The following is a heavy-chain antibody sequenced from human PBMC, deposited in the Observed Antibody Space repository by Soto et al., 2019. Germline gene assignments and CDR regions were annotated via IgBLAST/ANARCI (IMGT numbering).Heavy chain of an antibody. V-gene: IGHV4-59*01. J-gene: IGHJ4*02. CDR2: MYYSGST. Sequence: QVQLQESGPGLVKPSETLSLTCTVSGGSISSYYCSWIRQPPGKGLEWIGYMYYSGSTNYNPSLKSRGTISVDTSKNQFSLKLSSVTAADTAVDYCARAGAATLSDYWGQGTLVTVSS. CDR1: GGSISSYY. CDR3: ARAGAATLSDY. D-gene: IGHD2-15*01.